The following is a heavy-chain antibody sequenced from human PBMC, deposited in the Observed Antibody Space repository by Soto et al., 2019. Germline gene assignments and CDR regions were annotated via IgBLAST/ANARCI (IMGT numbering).Heavy chain of an antibody. CDR2: INAGNGNT. V-gene: IGHV1-3*01. CDR3: ARGSEPAYSSWYVNGDY. J-gene: IGHJ4*02. CDR1: GFTFTSYA. D-gene: IGHD6-13*01. Sequence: QVQLVQSGAEVKKPGASVKVSCKASGFTFTSYAIHWVRQAPGQRLEWMGWINAGNGNTEYSQKLQGRVTITRDTSASAAYMELSRLRSEDTAVYYCARGSEPAYSSWYVNGDYWGQGTLVTVSS.